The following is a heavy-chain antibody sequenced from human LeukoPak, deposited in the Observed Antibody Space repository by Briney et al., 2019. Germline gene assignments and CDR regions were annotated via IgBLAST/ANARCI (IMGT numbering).Heavy chain of an antibody. CDR3: ARYCTGGNCYSNRGAFGI. D-gene: IGHD2-15*01. J-gene: IGHJ3*02. CDR1: GGSVSGDPYY. Sequence: PSETLSLTCTVSGGSVSGDPYYWSWIRQPPGKGPEWIGHISHSGSVNSNPSLRSRVTASIDTSKNQFSLKLSSVTDADTAVYYCARYCTGGNCYSNRGAFGIWGRGTMVTVSS. CDR2: ISHSGSV. V-gene: IGHV4-61*01.